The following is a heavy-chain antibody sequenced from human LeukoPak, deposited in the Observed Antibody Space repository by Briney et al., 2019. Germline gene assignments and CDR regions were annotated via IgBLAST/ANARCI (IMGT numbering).Heavy chain of an antibody. V-gene: IGHV4-59*12. CDR3: ARMMWYNWNDDYYYYYMDV. CDR1: GGSIISYY. CDR2: IYYIGDI. Sequence: SETLSLTCTVSGGSIISYYWSWIRPPPRKGLEWIGHIYYIGDINYNPSLKSRVTISVDTSKNQFSLKLSSVTAADTAVYYCARMMWYNWNDDYYYYYMDVWGKGTTVTVSS. J-gene: IGHJ6*03. D-gene: IGHD1-1*01.